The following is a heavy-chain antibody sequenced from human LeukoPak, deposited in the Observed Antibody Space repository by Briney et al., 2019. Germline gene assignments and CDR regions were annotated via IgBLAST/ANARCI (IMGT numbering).Heavy chain of an antibody. J-gene: IGHJ4*02. D-gene: IGHD6-13*01. CDR2: IYYSGST. Sequence: SETLSLTCTVSGGSISSYYWSWIRQPPGKGLEWIGYIYYSGSTNYNPSLKGRVTISVDTSKNQFSLKLSSVTAADTAVYYCARERIAAAAEDYWGQGTLVTVS. V-gene: IGHV4-59*01. CDR3: ARERIAAAAEDY. CDR1: GGSISSYY.